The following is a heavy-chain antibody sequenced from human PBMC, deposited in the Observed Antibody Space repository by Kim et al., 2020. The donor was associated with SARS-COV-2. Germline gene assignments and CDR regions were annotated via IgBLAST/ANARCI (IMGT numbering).Heavy chain of an antibody. V-gene: IGHV4-59*08. J-gene: IGHJ3*02. Sequence: KSRVTISVDTSKNQLSLKLSSVTAADTAVYYCARHPSQGVVGATADAFDIWGQGTMVTVSS. D-gene: IGHD1-26*01. CDR3: ARHPSQGVVGATADAFDI.